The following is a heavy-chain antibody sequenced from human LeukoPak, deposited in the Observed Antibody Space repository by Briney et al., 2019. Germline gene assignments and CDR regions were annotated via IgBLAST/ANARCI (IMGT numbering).Heavy chain of an antibody. V-gene: IGHV3-23*01. J-gene: IGHJ6*03. CDR3: AKGYSSSSTYYYFYMDV. D-gene: IGHD6-6*01. CDR1: AFTFSNYA. CDR2: FSASGSGT. Sequence: GGPLRLSCAASAFTFSNYAMSWLRQAPGKGLEWVSAFSASGSGTYYADSVKGRFTISRDNSKNTLYLQMNSLSAEDTAVYYCAKGYSSSSTYYYFYMDVWGKGTTVTVSS.